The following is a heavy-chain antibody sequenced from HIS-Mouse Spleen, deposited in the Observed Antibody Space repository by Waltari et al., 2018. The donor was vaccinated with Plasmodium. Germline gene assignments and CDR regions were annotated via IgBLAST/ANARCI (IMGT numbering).Heavy chain of an antibody. CDR2: IYYSGST. D-gene: IGHD2-8*01. CDR1: GGPLTSYY. J-gene: IGHJ4*02. CDR3: ARERLNYFDY. Sequence: QVQLQESGPGLVKPSETLSLTCTVSGGPLTSYYWSWIRQPPGKGLEWIGYIYYSGSTNYNPSLKSRVTISVDTSKNQFSLKLSSVTAADTAVYYCARERLNYFDYWGQGTLVTVSS. V-gene: IGHV4-59*01.